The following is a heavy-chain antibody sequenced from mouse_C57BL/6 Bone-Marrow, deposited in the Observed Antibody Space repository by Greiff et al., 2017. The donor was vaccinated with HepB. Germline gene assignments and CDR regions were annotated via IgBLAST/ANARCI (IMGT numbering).Heavy chain of an antibody. CDR2: IDPSDSYT. J-gene: IGHJ3*01. Sequence: QVQLQQPGAELVKPGASVKLSCKASGYTFTSYWMQWVKQRPGQGLEWIGEIDPSDSYTNYNQKFKGKATLTVDTSSSTAYMQLSSLTSEDSAVYYCARGPLPFAYWGQGTLVTVSA. CDR1: GYTFTSYW. CDR3: ARGPLPFAY. V-gene: IGHV1-50*01. D-gene: IGHD6-1*01.